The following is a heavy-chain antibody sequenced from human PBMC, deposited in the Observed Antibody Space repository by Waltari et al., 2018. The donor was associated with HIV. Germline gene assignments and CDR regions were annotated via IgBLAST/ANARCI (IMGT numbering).Heavy chain of an antibody. D-gene: IGHD3-10*01. CDR1: VGSIRRSSYY. J-gene: IGHJ4*02. Sequence: QLQLQESGPGLVKPSETLSLTCPVSVGSIRRSSYYWGWIRQPPGKGLEWIGSIYYSGSTYYNPSLKSRVTISVDTSKNQFSLKLSSVTAADTAVYYCARVSYGSGGLDYWGQGTLVTVSS. CDR2: IYYSGST. V-gene: IGHV4-39*07. CDR3: ARVSYGSGGLDY.